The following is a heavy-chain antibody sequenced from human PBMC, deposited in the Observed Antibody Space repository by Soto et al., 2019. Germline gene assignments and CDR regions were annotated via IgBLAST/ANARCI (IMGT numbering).Heavy chain of an antibody. D-gene: IGHD2-21*01. CDR1: GGTFSSYA. CDR3: ARDQRSRDCYVNAFDI. V-gene: IGHV1-69*12. Sequence: QVQLVQSGAEVKKPGSSVKVSCKASGGTFSSYAISWVRQAPGQGLEWMGGIIPIFGTANYAQKFQGRVTITAYESTSTAYMELSSLRSEDTDVYYCARDQRSRDCYVNAFDIWCQGTMVTVSS. J-gene: IGHJ3*02. CDR2: IIPIFGTA.